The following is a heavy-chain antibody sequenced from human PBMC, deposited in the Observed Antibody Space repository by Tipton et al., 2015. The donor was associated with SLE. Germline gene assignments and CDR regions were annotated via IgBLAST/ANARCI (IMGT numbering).Heavy chain of an antibody. Sequence: VQLVQSGGGVVQPGTSLTLSCVGSGFTFSSYEMNWVRQAPGKGLEWLSFISNSGSSIYYADSVKGRFTISRDNAKNSLYLQMNNLRAEDTAVYYCNAFDIWGQGTMVAVSS. CDR2: ISNSGSSI. V-gene: IGHV3-48*03. CDR3: NAFDI. CDR1: GFTFSSYE. J-gene: IGHJ3*02.